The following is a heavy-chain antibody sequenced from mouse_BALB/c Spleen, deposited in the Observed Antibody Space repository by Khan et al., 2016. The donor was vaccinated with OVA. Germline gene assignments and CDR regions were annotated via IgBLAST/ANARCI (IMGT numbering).Heavy chain of an antibody. Sequence: EVELVESGGGLVQPGGSRKLSCAASGFTFSGFGMHWVRQAPEKGLEWVAFISSDSNSIYYADTVKGRFTISRDNPKNTMFLQMTSVRTEEPAMYFCARTGYYYFDYWGPGTTLTVSS. D-gene: IGHD2-3*01. CDR1: GFTFSGFG. CDR3: ARTGYYYFDY. V-gene: IGHV5-17*02. CDR2: ISSDSNSI. J-gene: IGHJ2*01.